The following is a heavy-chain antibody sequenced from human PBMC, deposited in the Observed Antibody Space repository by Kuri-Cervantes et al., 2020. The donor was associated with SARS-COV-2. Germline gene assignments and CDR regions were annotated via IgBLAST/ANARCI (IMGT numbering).Heavy chain of an antibody. D-gene: IGHD2-15*01. CDR3: ATSLKSLAYCSGGSCYHIDY. Sequence: ASVKVSCKASGYTFTAYYMHWVRQAPGQGLEWMGWINPNSGGANYAQKFQGGVTMTRDTSISTVYMDLSRLRSDDTALYYCATSLKSLAYCSGGSCYHIDYWGQGTLVTDSS. J-gene: IGHJ4*02. CDR1: GYTFTAYY. CDR2: INPNSGGA. V-gene: IGHV1-2*02.